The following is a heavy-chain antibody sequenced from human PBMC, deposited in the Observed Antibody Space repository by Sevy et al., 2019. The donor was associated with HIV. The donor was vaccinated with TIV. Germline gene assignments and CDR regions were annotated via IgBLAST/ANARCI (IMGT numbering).Heavy chain of an antibody. J-gene: IGHJ5*02. CDR2: INPNSGGT. Sequence: ASVKVSCKASGYTFTGYYMHWVRQAPGQGLEWMGWINPNSGGTSYAQKFQGSVTMTRDTSISTAYMELSRLRSDDTAVYYCVREEYYYDTSGYYDHWGQGTLVTVSS. V-gene: IGHV1-2*02. D-gene: IGHD3-22*01. CDR3: VREEYYYDTSGYYDH. CDR1: GYTFTGYY.